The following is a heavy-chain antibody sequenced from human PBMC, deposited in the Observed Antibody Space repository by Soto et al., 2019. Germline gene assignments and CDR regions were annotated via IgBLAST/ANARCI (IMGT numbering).Heavy chain of an antibody. CDR3: ARPFYRGYCTDGVCYSYDY. Sequence: PGESLKICCQISGYTFTYYWIACVLQMPGKVLEWLVIIFPAASEIRYSPSFRGHVTISADTSISTAYLQWSSLEASDTAIYYCARPFYRGYCTDGVCYSYDYWGHGTLVTVSS. V-gene: IGHV5-51*01. CDR1: GYTFTYYW. J-gene: IGHJ4*01. D-gene: IGHD2-8*01. CDR2: IFPAASEI.